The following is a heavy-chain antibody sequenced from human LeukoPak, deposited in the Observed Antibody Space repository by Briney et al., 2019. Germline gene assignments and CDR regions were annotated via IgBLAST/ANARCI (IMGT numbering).Heavy chain of an antibody. CDR3: ARERLYYDYVWGSYRQRLAFDY. Sequence: MASETLSLTCAVYGGSFSGYYWSWIRQPPGKGLEWIGEINHSGSTNYNPSLKSRVTISVDTSKNQFSLKLSSVTAADTAVYYCARERLYYDYVWGSYRQRLAFDYWGQGTLLTVSS. D-gene: IGHD3-16*02. CDR2: INHSGST. V-gene: IGHV4-34*01. CDR1: GGSFSGYY. J-gene: IGHJ4*02.